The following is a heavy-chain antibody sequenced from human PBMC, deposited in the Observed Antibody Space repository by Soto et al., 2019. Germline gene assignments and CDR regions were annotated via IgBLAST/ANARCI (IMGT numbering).Heavy chain of an antibody. D-gene: IGHD5-12*01. CDR3: ATWWLNWFDP. J-gene: IGHJ5*02. Sequence: GGSLRLSCAASGFTFSSYAMSWVRQAPGKGLEWMGGFDPEDGETIYAQKFQGRVTMTEDTSTDTAYMELSSLRSEDTAVYYCATWWLNWFDPWGQGTLVTVSS. CDR1: GFTFSSYA. CDR2: FDPEDGET. V-gene: IGHV1-24*01.